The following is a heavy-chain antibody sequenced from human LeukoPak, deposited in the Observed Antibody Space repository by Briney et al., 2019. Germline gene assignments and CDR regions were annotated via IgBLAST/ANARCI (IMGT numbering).Heavy chain of an antibody. V-gene: IGHV4-39*07. D-gene: IGHD3-3*01. J-gene: IGHJ2*01. Sequence: SETLSLTGTVSGGSISSSSYYWGWIRQPPGKGLEWIGSIYYSGSTYYNPSLKSRVTISVDTSKNQFSLKLSSVTAADTAVYYCARVPYDFWSGLTTGYFDLWGRGTLVTVSS. CDR2: IYYSGST. CDR1: GGSISSSSYY. CDR3: ARVPYDFWSGLTTGYFDL.